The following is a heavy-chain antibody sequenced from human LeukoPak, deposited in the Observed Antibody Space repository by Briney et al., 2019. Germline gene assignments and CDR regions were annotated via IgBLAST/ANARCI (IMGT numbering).Heavy chain of an antibody. CDR2: ISGSGGST. D-gene: IGHD6-13*01. J-gene: IGHJ6*02. CDR3: AVGYNYYYGMDV. Sequence: GGSLRLSCAASGLTFSSYAMSWVRQAPGKGLEWVSAISGSGGSTYYADSVKGRFTISRDNSKNTLYLQMNSLRAEDTAVYYCAVGYNYYYGMDVWGQGTTVTVSS. CDR1: GLTFSSYA. V-gene: IGHV3-23*01.